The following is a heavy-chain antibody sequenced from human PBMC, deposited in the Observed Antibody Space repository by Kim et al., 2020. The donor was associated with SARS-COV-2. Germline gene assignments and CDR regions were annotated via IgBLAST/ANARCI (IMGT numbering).Heavy chain of an antibody. V-gene: IGHV3-15*01. CDR3: STVAT. J-gene: IGHJ5*02. CDR1: GFIFSDAW. CDR2: IKNKADGGAV. Sequence: GGSLRLSCVASGFIFSDAWVTWVRQAPGKGPEWVGRIKNKADGGAVLYAASVKDRFTISRDDSKSTAYLEMNNLKTEDSAVYYCSTVATWGRGTSVTVS.